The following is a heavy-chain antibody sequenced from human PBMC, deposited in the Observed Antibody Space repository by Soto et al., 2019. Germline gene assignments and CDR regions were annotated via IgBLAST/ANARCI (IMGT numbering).Heavy chain of an antibody. CDR1: GYTFTSYY. J-gene: IGHJ4*02. V-gene: IGHV1-46*03. CDR2: INPSGGST. D-gene: IGHD6-19*01. Sequence: QVQLVQSGAEVKKPGASVKVSCKASGYTFTSYYMHWVRQAPGQGLEWMGIINPSGGSTSYAQKFQGRVTMTRDTSTSTVYMELSSLRSEDTAVYYCAREGMSSGWPNAYDYWGQGTLVTVPS. CDR3: AREGMSSGWPNAYDY.